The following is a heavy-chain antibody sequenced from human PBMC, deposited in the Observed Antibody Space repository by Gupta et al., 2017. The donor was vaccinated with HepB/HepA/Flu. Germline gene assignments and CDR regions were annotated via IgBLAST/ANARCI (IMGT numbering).Heavy chain of an antibody. CDR2: ISGSGGST. CDR1: GFTFSRYA. CDR3: AKGSSSWPVEDY. V-gene: IGHV3-23*01. D-gene: IGHD6-13*01. Sequence: EVQLLESGGGLVQPGGSLRLSCAASGFTFSRYAMSWVRQAPGKGLEWVSAISGSGGSTYYADSVKGRFTISRDNSKNTLYLQMNSLRAEDTAVYYCAKGSSSWPVEDYWGQGTLVTVSS. J-gene: IGHJ4*02.